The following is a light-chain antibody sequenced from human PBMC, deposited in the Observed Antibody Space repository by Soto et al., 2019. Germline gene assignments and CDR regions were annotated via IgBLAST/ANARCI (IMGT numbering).Light chain of an antibody. CDR3: QQHNNWPPVT. CDR2: GAS. Sequence: EIVMTQSPATLSVSPGERATLSCRASQSVSSNLAWYQQKPGQAPRLLIYGASTRATGIPARFSGSGSGTEFTLTISSLQSEDFAVYSCQQHNNWPPVTFGQGTKLEIK. V-gene: IGKV3-15*01. CDR1: QSVSSN. J-gene: IGKJ2*01.